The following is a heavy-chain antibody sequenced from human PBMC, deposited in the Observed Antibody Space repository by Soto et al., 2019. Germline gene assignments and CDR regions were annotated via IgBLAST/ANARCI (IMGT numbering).Heavy chain of an antibody. D-gene: IGHD2-8*01. CDR2: IYYSGST. CDR3: ARKAAAVTNFDS. Sequence: PSETLSLTCTVSGGSISSGGYYWSWIRQHPGKGLEWIGYIYYSGSTYYNPSLKSRVTISVDTSKNQFSLKLSSVTAADTAVYYWARKAAAVTNFDSWGQETLVTVSS. V-gene: IGHV4-31*03. CDR1: GGSISSGGYY. J-gene: IGHJ4*02.